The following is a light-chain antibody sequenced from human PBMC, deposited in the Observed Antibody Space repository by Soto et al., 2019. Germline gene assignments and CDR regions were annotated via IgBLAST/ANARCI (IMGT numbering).Light chain of an antibody. CDR2: GAS. CDR1: QSVSSSY. CDR3: QQYTTGLSIT. V-gene: IGKV3-20*01. Sequence: ETVLTISRGTLSLSPEERATLSCRASQSVSSSYLAWYQQKPGQAPRLLIYGASSRATGIPDRFSGSGSGTEFTLTISSLQSEDFAVYYCQQYTTGLSITFAQGTRLEIK. J-gene: IGKJ5*01.